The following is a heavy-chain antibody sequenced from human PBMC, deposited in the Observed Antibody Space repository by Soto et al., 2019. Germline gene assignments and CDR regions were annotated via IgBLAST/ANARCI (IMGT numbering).Heavy chain of an antibody. CDR2: IIPIFGTA. V-gene: IGHV1-69*01. CDR3: ARDERRAVPGLAEYYFDY. CDR1: GGTFSSYA. Sequence: QVQLVQSGAEVKKPGSSVKVSCKASGGTFSSYAISWVRQAPGQGLEWMGGIIPIFGTANYAQKFQGRVTITADESTSTAYMELSSLRSEDTAVYYCARDERRAVPGLAEYYFDYWGQGTLVTVSS. J-gene: IGHJ4*02. D-gene: IGHD6-19*01.